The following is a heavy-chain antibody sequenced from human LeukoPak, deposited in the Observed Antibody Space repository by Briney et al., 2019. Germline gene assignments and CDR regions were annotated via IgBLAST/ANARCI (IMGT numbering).Heavy chain of an antibody. Sequence: ASVKVSCKASGYTFTSYGISWVRQAPGQGLEWMGWISAYNGNTNYAQKLQGRVTMTTDTSTSTAYMELRSLRSDDTAVYYCARLGYSYGSGVYYYGMDVWGQGTTVTVSS. CDR1: GYTFTSYG. D-gene: IGHD5-18*01. J-gene: IGHJ6*02. V-gene: IGHV1-18*01. CDR3: ARLGYSYGSGVYYYGMDV. CDR2: ISAYNGNT.